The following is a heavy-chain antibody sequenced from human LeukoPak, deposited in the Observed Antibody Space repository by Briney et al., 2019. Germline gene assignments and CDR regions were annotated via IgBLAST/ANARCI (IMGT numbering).Heavy chain of an antibody. V-gene: IGHV3-23*01. J-gene: IGHJ6*03. Sequence: GGSLRLSCAASGFTFSAYAMSWVRQAPGKGLEWVSAVRGNGITTYYADSVMGRFTISRDNSKNTLFLQMNSLRAEDAAVYYCVKFRGIQHYNYHMDVWGKGTTVTVSS. D-gene: IGHD3-10*01. CDR3: VKFRGIQHYNYHMDV. CDR1: GFTFSAYA. CDR2: VRGNGITT.